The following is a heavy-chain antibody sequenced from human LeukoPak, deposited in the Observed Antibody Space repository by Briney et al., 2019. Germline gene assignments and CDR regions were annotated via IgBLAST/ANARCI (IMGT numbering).Heavy chain of an antibody. Sequence: GGSLRLSCAASGFTFSSYAMHWVRQAPGKGLEWVSAISGSGGSTYYADSVKGRFTISRDNSKNTLYLQMNSLRAEDTAVYYCAKGYCSSTSCSYFDYWGQGTLVTVSS. J-gene: IGHJ4*02. D-gene: IGHD2-2*01. CDR2: ISGSGGST. V-gene: IGHV3-23*01. CDR1: GFTFSSYA. CDR3: AKGYCSSTSCSYFDY.